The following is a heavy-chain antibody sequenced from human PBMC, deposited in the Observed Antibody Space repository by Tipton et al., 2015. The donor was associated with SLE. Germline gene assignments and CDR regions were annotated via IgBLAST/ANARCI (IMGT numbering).Heavy chain of an antibody. CDR3: ARGAAGGQWLVGGMVDYYYMDV. V-gene: IGHV3-21*01. Sequence: GSLRLSCAASRFTFSSYSMNWVRQAPGKGLEWVSSISSSSSYIYYADSVKGRFTISRDNAKNSLYLQMNSLRAEDTAVYYCARGAAGGQWLVGGMVDYYYMDVWGKGTTVTVSS. CDR2: ISSSSSYI. D-gene: IGHD6-19*01. J-gene: IGHJ6*03. CDR1: RFTFSSYS.